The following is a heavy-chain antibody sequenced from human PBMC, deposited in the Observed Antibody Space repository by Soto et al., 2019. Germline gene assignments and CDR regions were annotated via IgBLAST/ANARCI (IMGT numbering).Heavy chain of an antibody. Sequence: QVQLVESGGGVVQPGRSLRLSCAASGFTFSSYGMHWVRQAPGKGLEWVAVISYDGSNKYYADSVKGRFTISRDNSKNTLYLQMNSLRAEDTAVYYCAKEEVDAVVGTSHAFDIWGQGTMVTVSS. CDR3: AKEEVDAVVGTSHAFDI. CDR2: ISYDGSNK. D-gene: IGHD2-21*02. CDR1: GFTFSSYG. V-gene: IGHV3-30*18. J-gene: IGHJ3*02.